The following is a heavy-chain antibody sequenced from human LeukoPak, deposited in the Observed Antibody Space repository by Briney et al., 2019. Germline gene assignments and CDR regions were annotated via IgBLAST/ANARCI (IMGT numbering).Heavy chain of an antibody. V-gene: IGHV4-59*01. CDR3: ARSYLTGYYIGLDP. J-gene: IGHJ5*02. D-gene: IGHD3-9*01. CDR1: GGSISSYY. Sequence: SETLSLTCTVSGGSISSYYWSWIRQPPGKGLEWIGYIYYSGSTNYNPSLKSRVTISVDTSKNQFSLKLSSVTAADTAVYYCARSYLTGYYIGLDPWGQGTLVTVSS. CDR2: IYYSGST.